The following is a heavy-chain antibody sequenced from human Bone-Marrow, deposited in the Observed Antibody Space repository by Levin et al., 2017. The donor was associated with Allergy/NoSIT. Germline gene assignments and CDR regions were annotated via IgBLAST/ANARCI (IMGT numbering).Heavy chain of an antibody. CDR1: SYTFVGYF. J-gene: IGHJ4*02. Sequence: ASVKVSCKTSSYTFVGYFIHWVRQAPGQGLEWMGRINPKSGATDSAQRFQGRVTMTRDTYKNTAYMELSSLTFDDTATYYCARGRGSTVFGLSGDFEYWGQGTLVTVPS. D-gene: IGHD3/OR15-3a*01. CDR2: INPKSGAT. V-gene: IGHV1-2*06. CDR3: ARGRGSTVFGLSGDFEY.